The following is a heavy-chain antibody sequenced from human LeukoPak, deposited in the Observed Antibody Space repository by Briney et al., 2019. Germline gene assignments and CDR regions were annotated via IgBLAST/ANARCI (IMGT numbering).Heavy chain of an antibody. Sequence: SVKVPCKASGGTFSSYAISWVRQAPGQGLEWMGGIIPIFGTANYAQKFQGRVTITADESTSTAYMELSSLRSEDTAVYYCARDSYYDSSGYSGSFDYWGQGTLVTVSS. CDR3: ARDSYYDSSGYSGSFDY. V-gene: IGHV1-69*01. D-gene: IGHD3-22*01. CDR2: IIPIFGTA. J-gene: IGHJ4*02. CDR1: GGTFSSYA.